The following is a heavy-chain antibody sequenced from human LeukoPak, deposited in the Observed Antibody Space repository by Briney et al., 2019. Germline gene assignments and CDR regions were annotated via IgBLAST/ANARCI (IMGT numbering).Heavy chain of an antibody. Sequence: GESLKISCKGSGYSFTSYWIGWVRQMPGKGLEWMGIIYPGDSDTRYSPSFQGQVTISADKSISTAYLQWSSLKASDTAMYYCARSAPFTSGSYYNVPFDYWGQGTLVTVSS. D-gene: IGHD3-10*01. CDR2: IYPGDSDT. CDR3: ARSAPFTSGSYYNVPFDY. V-gene: IGHV5-51*01. CDR1: GYSFTSYW. J-gene: IGHJ4*02.